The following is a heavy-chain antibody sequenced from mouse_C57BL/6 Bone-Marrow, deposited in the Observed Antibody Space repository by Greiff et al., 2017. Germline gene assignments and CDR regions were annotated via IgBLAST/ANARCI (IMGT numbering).Heavy chain of an antibody. CDR1: GFTFSSYA. J-gene: IGHJ1*03. CDR3: AGVLCDV. D-gene: IGHD1-1*02. Sequence: EVQGVESGGGLVKPGGSLKLSCAASGFTFSSYAMSWVRQTPEKRLEWVATISDGGSYTYYPDNVKGRFTVSRDNAKNNLYLQMSHLKSEDTAMYYCAGVLCDVWGRGTTVTVSS. V-gene: IGHV5-4*01. CDR2: ISDGGSYT.